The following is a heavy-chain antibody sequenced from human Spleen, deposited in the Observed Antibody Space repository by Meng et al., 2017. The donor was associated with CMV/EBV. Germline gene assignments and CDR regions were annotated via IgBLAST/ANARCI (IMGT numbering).Heavy chain of an antibody. Sequence: ASVKVSCKASGYTFTSYYIYWVRQAPGQGLEWMGWINPNRGGTNYAQKFRGRVTMTTDTSTSTAYMELRSLRSDDTAVYYCAREGPPGLRYFDSVVGWFDPWGQGTLVTVSS. D-gene: IGHD3-9*01. CDR2: INPNRGGT. CDR1: GYTFTSYY. V-gene: IGHV1-2*02. J-gene: IGHJ5*02. CDR3: AREGPPGLRYFDSVVGWFDP.